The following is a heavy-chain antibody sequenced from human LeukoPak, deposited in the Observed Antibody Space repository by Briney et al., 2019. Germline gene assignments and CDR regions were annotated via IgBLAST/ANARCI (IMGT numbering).Heavy chain of an antibody. CDR1: GDSFSSHY. Sequence: SETLSLTCTVSGDSFSSHYWSWIRQPPGKGLEWIGYISYIGSTNYNPSLKSRVTISVDTSKNQFSLKLSSVTAADTAVYYCARDPATVTKGLDIWGQGTMVTVSS. CDR3: ARDPATVTKGLDI. CDR2: ISYIGST. D-gene: IGHD4-17*01. J-gene: IGHJ3*02. V-gene: IGHV4-59*11.